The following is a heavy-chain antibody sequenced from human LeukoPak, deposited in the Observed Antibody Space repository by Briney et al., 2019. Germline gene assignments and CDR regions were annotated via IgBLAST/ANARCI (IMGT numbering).Heavy chain of an antibody. J-gene: IGHJ4*02. D-gene: IGHD3-3*01. Sequence: PGGSLRLSCAASGFTFSSYSMNWVRQAPGKGLEWLSYISSSSSTIYYADSVKGRFTISRDNAKNSLYLQMNSLRAEDTAMYYCARVHGETETYYDFWSGSSKTVYFDYWGQGTLVTVSS. CDR3: ARVHGETETYYDFWSGSSKTVYFDY. CDR2: ISSSSSTI. CDR1: GFTFSSYS. V-gene: IGHV3-48*04.